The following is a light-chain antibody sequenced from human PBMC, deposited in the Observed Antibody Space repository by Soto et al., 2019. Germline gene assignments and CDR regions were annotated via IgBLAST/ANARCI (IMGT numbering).Light chain of an antibody. CDR3: QQYDNLPLT. V-gene: IGKV1-33*01. Sequence: DIQMTQSPSSLSASVGDRVTITCQASQDISNYLNWYQQKLGKTPKRLIYAASNLETGVPSRFSGSASGTDSTFTISSLQPEDFATYYCQQYDNLPLTFGGGTRVEIK. CDR1: QDISNY. CDR2: AAS. J-gene: IGKJ4*01.